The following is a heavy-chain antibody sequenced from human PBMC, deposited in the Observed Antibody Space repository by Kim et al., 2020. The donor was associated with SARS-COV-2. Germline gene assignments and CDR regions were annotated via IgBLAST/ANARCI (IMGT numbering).Heavy chain of an antibody. D-gene: IGHD4-17*01. J-gene: IGHJ5*02. CDR1: GGSISSYY. CDR3: ARDSALMTVTDNWFDP. CDR2: IYTSGST. V-gene: IGHV4-4*07. Sequence: SETLSLTCTVSGGSISSYYWSWIRQPAGKGLEWIGRIYTSGSTNYNPSLKSRVTMSVDTSKNQFSLKLSSVTAADTAVYYCARDSALMTVTDNWFDPWGQGTLVTVSS.